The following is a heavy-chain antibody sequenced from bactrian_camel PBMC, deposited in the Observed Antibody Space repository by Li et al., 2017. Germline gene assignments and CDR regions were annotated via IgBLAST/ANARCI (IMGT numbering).Heavy chain of an antibody. Sequence: HVQLVESGGGSVKSGGSLRLSCTASGVTIATDCMGWFRQAPGKEREGVAGFLTRVGIHYYADSVKGRFTVSHDNANTLYLQMDSLQPEDTAMYYCAAGPSFGVGWPQYEYNTWGQGTQVTGS. V-gene: IGHV3S1*01. CDR1: GVTIATDC. J-gene: IGHJ4*01. CDR2: FLTRVGIH. CDR3: AAGPSFGVGWPQYEYNT. D-gene: IGHD5*01.